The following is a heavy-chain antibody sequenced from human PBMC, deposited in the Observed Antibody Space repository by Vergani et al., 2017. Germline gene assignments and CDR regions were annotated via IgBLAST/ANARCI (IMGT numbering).Heavy chain of an antibody. J-gene: IGHJ6*02. Sequence: DVHLAESGGGFFQPGGSLRLSCAASGFTVSSNYMSWVRQAPGKGLEWVSIIYSGGSTYYADSVKGRFTISRDNSKNTLYLQMNSLRAEDTAVYYCAREITSARGMDVWGQGTTVTVSS. CDR1: GFTVSSNY. CDR3: AREITSARGMDV. D-gene: IGHD1-1*01. CDR2: IYSGGST. V-gene: IGHV3-66*02.